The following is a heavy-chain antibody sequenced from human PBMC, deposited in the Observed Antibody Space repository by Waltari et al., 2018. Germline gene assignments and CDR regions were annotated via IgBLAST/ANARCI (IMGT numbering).Heavy chain of an antibody. V-gene: IGHV4-30-4*08. D-gene: IGHD3-10*01. CDR2: IYYSGST. J-gene: IGHJ3*02. CDR3: AREGGEGRAVDAFDI. CDR1: GGSISSGDYY. Sequence: QVQLQESGPGLVKPSQTLSLTCTVSGGSISSGDYYWSWIRQPPGKGLEGNGYIYYSGSTYYNPSLKSRVTISVDTSKNQFSLKLSSVTAADTAVYYCAREGGEGRAVDAFDIWGQGTMVTVSS.